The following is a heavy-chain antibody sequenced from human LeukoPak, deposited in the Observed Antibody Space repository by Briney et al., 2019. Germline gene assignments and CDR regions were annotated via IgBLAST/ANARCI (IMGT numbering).Heavy chain of an antibody. CDR3: VRSHHPGGWFDP. Sequence: GGSLRLSCEASGFTFSSSWMSWVRQGPGKGLEWVASINPDTSEIHYVDAVRGRFTISRDNAKNSLYLQMSSLTADDTALYYCVRSHHPGGWFDPWGQGTLVTVSS. CDR2: INPDTSEI. CDR1: GFTFSSSW. J-gene: IGHJ5*02. D-gene: IGHD3-10*01. V-gene: IGHV3-7*01.